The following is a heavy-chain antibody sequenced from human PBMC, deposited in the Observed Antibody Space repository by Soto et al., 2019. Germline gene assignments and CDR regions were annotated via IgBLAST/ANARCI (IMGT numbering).Heavy chain of an antibody. V-gene: IGHV1-69*06. CDR2: IIPIFGTA. CDR1: GGTFSSYA. Sequence: GASVKVSCKASGGTFSSYAISWVRQAPGQGLEWMGGIIPIFGTANYAQKFQGRVTITADKSTSTAYMELSSLRSEDTAVYYCATQLEMATPYFDYWGQGTLVTVSS. J-gene: IGHJ4*02. CDR3: ATQLEMATPYFDY. D-gene: IGHD5-12*01.